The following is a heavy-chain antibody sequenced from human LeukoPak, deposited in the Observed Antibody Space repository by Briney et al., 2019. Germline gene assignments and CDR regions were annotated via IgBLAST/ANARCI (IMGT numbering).Heavy chain of an antibody. CDR1: GFTFSSYE. V-gene: IGHV3-48*03. CDR3: VRDDSSHFDY. Sequence: QPGGSLRLSCAASGFTFSSYEMNWVRQAPGKGLEWVSYISSSGSTIFYADSVKGRFTISRDNAKNTLYLQMNSLRAEDTAVYYCVRDDSSHFDYWGQGALVTVSS. D-gene: IGHD4-11*01. J-gene: IGHJ4*02. CDR2: ISSSGSTI.